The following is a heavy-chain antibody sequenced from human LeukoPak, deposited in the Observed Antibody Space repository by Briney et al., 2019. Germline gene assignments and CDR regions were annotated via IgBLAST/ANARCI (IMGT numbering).Heavy chain of an antibody. D-gene: IGHD3-22*01. CDR2: IYYSGST. V-gene: IGHV4-59*08. CDR1: GGSISSYY. CDR3: ARMDRMIVVALDY. Sequence: PSETLSLTCTVSGGSISSYYWSWIRQPPGKGLEWIGYIYYSGSTNYNPSLKSRVTISVDTSKNQFSLKLSSVTAADTAVYSCARMDRMIVVALDYWGQGTLVTVSS. J-gene: IGHJ4*02.